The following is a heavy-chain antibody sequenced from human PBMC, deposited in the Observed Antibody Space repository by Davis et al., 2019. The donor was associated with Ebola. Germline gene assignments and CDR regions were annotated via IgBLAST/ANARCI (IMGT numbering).Heavy chain of an antibody. V-gene: IGHV4-34*01. CDR3: ARQRGDYSPRYFDF. Sequence: MPSETLSLTCAVYGGSFSGYYWSWIRQPPGKGLEWIGEINHSGSTNYNPSLKSRVTISVDTSKNQFSLKLRSVTAADTAMYYCARQRGDYSPRYFDFWGQGILVTVSS. CDR1: GGSFSGYY. D-gene: IGHD4-11*01. CDR2: INHSGST. J-gene: IGHJ4*02.